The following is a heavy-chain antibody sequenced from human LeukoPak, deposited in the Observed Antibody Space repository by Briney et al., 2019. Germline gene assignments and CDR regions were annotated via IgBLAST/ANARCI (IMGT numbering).Heavy chain of an antibody. CDR1: GFTLSSYA. V-gene: IGHV3-30*01. D-gene: IGHD1-26*01. Sequence: AGGSLRLSCAASGFTLSSYAMHWVRQAPGKGLEWVAVISYDGGNKYYADSVKGRFTISRDNSKNTLYPQMNSLRAEDTAVYYCARVGEAKVGATTGEFDYWGQGTLVTVSS. CDR2: ISYDGGNK. CDR3: ARVGEAKVGATTGEFDY. J-gene: IGHJ4*02.